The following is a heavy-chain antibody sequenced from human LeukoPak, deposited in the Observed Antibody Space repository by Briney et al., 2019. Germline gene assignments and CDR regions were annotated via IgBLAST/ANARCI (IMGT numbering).Heavy chain of an antibody. CDR2: ISGSGGST. D-gene: IGHD2-2*01. CDR3: AREHCSSTSCYSYWYFDL. Sequence: GGSLRLSCAASGFTFSSYAMSWVRQAPGKGLEWVSAISGSGGSTYYADSVKGRFTISRDNAKNSLYLQMNSLRAEDTAVYYCAREHCSSTSCYSYWYFDLWGRGTLVTVSS. J-gene: IGHJ2*01. V-gene: IGHV3-23*01. CDR1: GFTFSSYA.